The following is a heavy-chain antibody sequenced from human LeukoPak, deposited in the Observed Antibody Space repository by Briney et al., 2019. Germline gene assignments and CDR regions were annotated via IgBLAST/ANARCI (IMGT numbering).Heavy chain of an antibody. CDR2: IYSGGST. CDR1: GFTVSSNY. D-gene: IGHD3-10*01. CDR3: ARAKPKNMVRGLIMRRESRYYFDY. V-gene: IGHV3-53*01. J-gene: IGHJ4*02. Sequence: GGSLRLSCAASGFTVSSNYMSWVRQAPGKGLEWVSVIYSGGSTYYADSVKGRFTISRDNSKSTLYIQMNSLRAEDTAVYYCARAKPKNMVRGLIMRRESRYYFDYWGRGTLVTGSS.